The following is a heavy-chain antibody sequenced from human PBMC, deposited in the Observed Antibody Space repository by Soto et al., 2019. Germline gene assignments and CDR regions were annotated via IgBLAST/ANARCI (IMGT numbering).Heavy chain of an antibody. V-gene: IGHV3-30*18. CDR3: VKDYNNFVLRGFSYYGMDV. D-gene: IGHD4-4*01. CDR2: ISFDGTDK. CDR1: GFSLSSYG. J-gene: IGHJ6*02. Sequence: QVQVVESGGGVVQPGKSLRLSCAASGFSLSSYGVHWVRQAPGKGLEWVALISFDGTDKYYGDSVKGRFTISRDIYGNTVDLQMEGLRAEDTAVYYCVKDYNNFVLRGFSYYGMDVWGQGTAVNVSS.